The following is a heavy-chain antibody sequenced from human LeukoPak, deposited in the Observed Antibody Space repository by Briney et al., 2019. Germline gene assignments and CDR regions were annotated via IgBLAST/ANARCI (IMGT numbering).Heavy chain of an antibody. J-gene: IGHJ4*02. CDR2: MSSSGGTI. Sequence: GGSLRLSCAASGFSFSSYELNWVRQAPGKGLEWVSYMSSSGGTIYYADSVKGRFTISRDNGRSSLFLQMNSLRAEDTAVYYCARGGALGIDYWGQGTLVTVSS. V-gene: IGHV3-48*03. CDR3: ARGGALGIDY. D-gene: IGHD4/OR15-4a*01. CDR1: GFSFSSYE.